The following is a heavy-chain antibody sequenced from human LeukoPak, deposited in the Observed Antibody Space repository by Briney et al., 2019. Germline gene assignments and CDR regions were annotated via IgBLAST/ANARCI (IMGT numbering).Heavy chain of an antibody. J-gene: IGHJ4*02. D-gene: IGHD6-13*01. CDR2: IHYSVST. CDR3: ASYIAASGLYYSDD. V-gene: IGHV4-59*01. CDR1: GASISREY. Sequence: SETDSLICSVSGASISREYWSWTRQPPGKGLEWIGYIHYSVSTNYNPSLKSRVTISVDTSKNHFFLKLNSVTAADTAVYYCASYIAASGLYYSDDWGQGRSVTVSS.